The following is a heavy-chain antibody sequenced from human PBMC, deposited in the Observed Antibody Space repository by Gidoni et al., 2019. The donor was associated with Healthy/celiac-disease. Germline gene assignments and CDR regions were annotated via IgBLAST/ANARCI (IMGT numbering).Heavy chain of an antibody. D-gene: IGHD6-6*01. CDR1: GDSLTSNSAA. CDR3: AREIAARRRWFDP. J-gene: IGHJ5*02. CDR2: TYYRSKWYN. Sequence: QVQLQQSGPGPVKPSQTLSLTCSISGDSLTSNSAAWNWIRHSPSRGLEWLGRTYYRSKWYNDYAVSVKSRITINPETSKNQFSLQLNSVTPEDTAVYYCAREIAARRRWFDPWGQGTLVTVSS. V-gene: IGHV6-1*01.